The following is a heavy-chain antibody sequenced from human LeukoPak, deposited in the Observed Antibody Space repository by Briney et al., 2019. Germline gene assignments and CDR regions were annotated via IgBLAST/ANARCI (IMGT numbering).Heavy chain of an antibody. CDR3: ARDKRYFDYFYDY. CDR1: GYTFTSYA. CDR2: INAGNGNT. Sequence: ASVTVSCKASGYTFTSYAMHWVRQAPGQRLEWMGWINAGNGNTKYSQKFQGRVTITRDTSASTAYMELSSLRSEDTAVYYCARDKRYFDYFYDYWGQGTLVTVSS. J-gene: IGHJ4*02. D-gene: IGHD3-9*01. V-gene: IGHV1-3*01.